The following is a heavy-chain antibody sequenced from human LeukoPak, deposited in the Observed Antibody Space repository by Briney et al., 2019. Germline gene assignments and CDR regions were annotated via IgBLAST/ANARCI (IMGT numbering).Heavy chain of an antibody. J-gene: IGHJ4*02. CDR3: ARLFSSGWYLDY. CDR1: GFTFTNYG. D-gene: IGHD6-19*01. CDR2: IWHDGSDK. Sequence: PGGSLRLSCAASGFTFTNYGMHWVRQAPGKGLGWVALIWHDGSDKYYADSVKGRFTGSRDNSKNTLYLQINSLRAEDTAVYYCARLFSSGWYLDYWGQGTLVTVSS. V-gene: IGHV3-33*01.